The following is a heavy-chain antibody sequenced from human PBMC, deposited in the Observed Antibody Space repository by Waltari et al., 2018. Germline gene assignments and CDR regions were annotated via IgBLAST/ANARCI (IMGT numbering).Heavy chain of an antibody. CDR3: ARGGITIFGVVIPGFDY. CDR2: MNPKRGNT. D-gene: IGHD3-3*01. J-gene: IGHJ4*02. V-gene: IGHV1-8*01. CDR1: GYTFTSYD. Sequence: QVQLVQSGAEVKKPGASVKVSCKASGYTFTSYDINWVRQATGQGLEWMGWMNPKRGNTGYAQKVQGRVTMTRNTSISTAYMELSSLRSEDTAVYYCARGGITIFGVVIPGFDYWGQGTLVTVSS.